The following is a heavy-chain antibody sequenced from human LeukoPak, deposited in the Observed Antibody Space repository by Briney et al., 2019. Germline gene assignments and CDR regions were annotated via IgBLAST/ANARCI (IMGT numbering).Heavy chain of an antibody. CDR2: IWYDGSNK. V-gene: IGHV3-33*06. Sequence: PGGSLRLSCAASGFTFSSYGTHWVRQAPGKGLEWVAVIWYDGSNKYYADSVKGRFTISRDISKNTLYLQMNSMRAEDTAVYYCAKSEGVVTAPFDIWGQGTMVTVSS. J-gene: IGHJ3*02. D-gene: IGHD2-21*02. CDR1: GFTFSSYG. CDR3: AKSEGVVTAPFDI.